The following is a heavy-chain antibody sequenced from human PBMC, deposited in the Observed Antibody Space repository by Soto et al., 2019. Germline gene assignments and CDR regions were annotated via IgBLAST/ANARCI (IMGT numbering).Heavy chain of an antibody. CDR1: GFTFSTSL. V-gene: IGHV3-21*01. CDR3: ARDKGGAARAFES. D-gene: IGHD3-16*01. Sequence: GGSLRLSCAASGFTFSTSLMNWVRQAPGKGLEWVSSITSSSSYIYYAVPVKGRFTISRDDAKNSPYLQMDSLRAEDTAVYYCARDKGGAARAFESWGQGTLVTVSS. J-gene: IGHJ4*02. CDR2: ITSSSSYI.